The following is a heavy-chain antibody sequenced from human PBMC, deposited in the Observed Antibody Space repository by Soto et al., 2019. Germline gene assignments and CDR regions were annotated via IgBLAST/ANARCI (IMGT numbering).Heavy chain of an antibody. CDR1: GYSFTSYW. V-gene: IGHV5-10-1*01. CDR3: AGKADSSSSRIYYYYGMDV. J-gene: IGHJ6*02. Sequence: PGEALKICCKGSGYSFTSYWISWVRQMPGKGLGWVGRIDPSDSYTNYSPSFQGHVTISADKSISTAYLQWSSLKASDTAMYYCAGKADSSSSRIYYYYGMDVWGQGTTVTVSS. CDR2: IDPSDSYT. D-gene: IGHD6-6*01.